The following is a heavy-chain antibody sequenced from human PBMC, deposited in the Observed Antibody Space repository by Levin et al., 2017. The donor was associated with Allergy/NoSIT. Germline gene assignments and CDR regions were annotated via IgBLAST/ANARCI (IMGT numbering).Heavy chain of an antibody. CDR1: GFTFSNAW. V-gene: IGHV3-15*01. D-gene: IGHD4-17*01. Sequence: GESLKISCAASGFTFSNAWMSWVRQAPGKGLEWVGRIKSKTDGGTTDYAAPVKGRFTISRDDSKNTLYLQMNSLKTEDTAVYYCTTRPDYGDYLDYWGQGTLVTVSS. CDR3: TTRPDYGDYLDY. J-gene: IGHJ4*02. CDR2: IKSKTDGGTT.